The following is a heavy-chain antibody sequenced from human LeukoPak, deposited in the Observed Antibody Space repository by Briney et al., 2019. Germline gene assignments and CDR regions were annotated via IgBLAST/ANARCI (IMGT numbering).Heavy chain of an antibody. CDR2: INPNSGGT. J-gene: IGHJ3*02. CDR3: ARGSSRSPRDAFDI. Sequence: ASVKVSCKASGYTFTGYYMHWGRQTPGQGLEWMGWINPNSGGTKYAQKFQGRVTMTRDTSISTAYMELSSLKSEDTAVYYCARGSSRSPRDAFDIWGQGTMVTVSS. CDR1: GYTFTGYY. V-gene: IGHV1-2*02.